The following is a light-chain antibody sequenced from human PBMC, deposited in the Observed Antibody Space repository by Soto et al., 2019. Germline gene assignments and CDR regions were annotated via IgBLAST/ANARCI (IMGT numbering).Light chain of an antibody. CDR3: QQYNSYWT. Sequence: EIVLTQSPATLSLSPGERATLSCRASQSVNSYLVWYQQKPGQAPRLLIYDASNRATGIPARFSGSGSGTEFTLTISSLQPDDFATYYCQQYNSYWTFGQGTKVDI. CDR1: QSVNSY. CDR2: DAS. J-gene: IGKJ1*01. V-gene: IGKV3-11*01.